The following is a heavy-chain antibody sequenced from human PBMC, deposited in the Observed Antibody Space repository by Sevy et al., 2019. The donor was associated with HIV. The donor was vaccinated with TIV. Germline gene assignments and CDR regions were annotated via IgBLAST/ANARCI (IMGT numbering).Heavy chain of an antibody. CDR2: IYSGGST. Sequence: GGSLRLSCAASGFTVSSNYMSWVRQAPGKGLEWVSVIYSGGSTYYADSVKGRFTISRDNSKNTLYLQMNSLRAEDTAGYYCARVNCSGGSCYYYYGMGVWGQGTTVTVSS. V-gene: IGHV3-53*01. J-gene: IGHJ6*02. D-gene: IGHD2-15*01. CDR3: ARVNCSGGSCYYYYGMGV. CDR1: GFTVSSNY.